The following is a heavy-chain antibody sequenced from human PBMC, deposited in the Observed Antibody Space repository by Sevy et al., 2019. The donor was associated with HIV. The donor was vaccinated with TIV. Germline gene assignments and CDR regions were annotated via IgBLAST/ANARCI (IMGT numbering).Heavy chain of an antibody. D-gene: IGHD3-3*01. CDR3: ARVGQGSITIFGVVTDYYYYYGMDV. Sequence: ASVKVSCKASGYTFTSYAMHWVRQAPGQRLEWMGWINAGNGNTKYSQKFQGRVTITRDTSASTAYMELSSLRSEDTAVYYCARVGQGSITIFGVVTDYYYYYGMDVWGQGTTVTVSS. V-gene: IGHV1-3*01. CDR1: GYTFTSYA. J-gene: IGHJ6*02. CDR2: INAGNGNT.